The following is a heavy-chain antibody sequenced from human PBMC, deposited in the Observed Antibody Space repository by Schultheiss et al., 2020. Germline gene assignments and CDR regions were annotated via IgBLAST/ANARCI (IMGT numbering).Heavy chain of an antibody. V-gene: IGHV2-70*12. CDR3: VHRRHDGSGWPIY. Sequence: SGPTLVKPTQTLTLTCTFSGFSLSTSGMCVSWIRQPPGKALEWLAHIFSNDEKSYSTSLKSRLTITKDTSKNQVVLTMTNMDPVDTATYYCVHRRHDGSGWPIYWGQGTLVTVSS. CDR2: IFSNDEK. CDR1: GFSLSTSGMC. J-gene: IGHJ4*02. D-gene: IGHD6-19*01.